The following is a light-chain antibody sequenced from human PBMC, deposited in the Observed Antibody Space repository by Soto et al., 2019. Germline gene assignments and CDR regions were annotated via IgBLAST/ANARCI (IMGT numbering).Light chain of an antibody. CDR2: AAS. Sequence: DIQMTQSPSSLSASVGDRVTITCRASQSISSDLNWYQQKPGKAPKVLIYAASTLHSGVPSRFSGSGSGTDFTLTISSLQPEDFATYYCQQSYSTPRTFGQGTKVEIK. J-gene: IGKJ1*01. CDR3: QQSYSTPRT. V-gene: IGKV1-39*01. CDR1: QSISSD.